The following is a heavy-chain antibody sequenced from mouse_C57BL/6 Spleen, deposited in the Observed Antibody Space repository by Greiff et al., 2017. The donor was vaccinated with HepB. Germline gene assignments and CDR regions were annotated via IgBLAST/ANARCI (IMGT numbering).Heavy chain of an antibody. CDR1: GFTFTDYY. CDR3: ARWEPFCWYFDV. J-gene: IGHJ1*03. Sequence: EVKLMESGGGLVQPGGSLSLSCAASGFTFTDYYMSWVRQPPGKALEWLGFIRNKANGYATEYSASVKGRFTISRDNSQSILYLQMNALRAEDSATYYCARWEPFCWYFDVWGTGTTVTVAS. CDR2: IRNKANGYAT. V-gene: IGHV7-3*01.